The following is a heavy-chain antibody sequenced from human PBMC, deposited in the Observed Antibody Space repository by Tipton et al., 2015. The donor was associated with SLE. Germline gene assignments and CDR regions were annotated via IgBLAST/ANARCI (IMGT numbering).Heavy chain of an antibody. CDR1: GASIGSGSHF. D-gene: IGHD2/OR15-2a*01. V-gene: IGHV4-61*02. CDR3: ARDTGNPPNYFDY. CDR2: IHTTGST. Sequence: TLSLTCTVSGASIGSGSHFWTWIRQLAGKGPEYVGRIHTTGSTNYNPSLRSRVTMSVDTSKNQFSLKVTSVTASDTAVYYCARDTGNPPNYFDYWGQGILVTVSS. J-gene: IGHJ4*02.